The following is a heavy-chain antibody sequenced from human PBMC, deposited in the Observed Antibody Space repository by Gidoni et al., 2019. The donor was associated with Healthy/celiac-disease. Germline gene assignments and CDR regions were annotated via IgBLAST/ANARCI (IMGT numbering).Heavy chain of an antibody. CDR3: ARPARGNYGCNKDAFEI. CDR2: IYPGDSDT. V-gene: IGHV5-51*03. J-gene: IGHJ3*02. Sequence: EVQLVQSGAEVKKQGESLKNSCKGSGYTCTSSWIGWVSQMPGKGLVWRGIIYPGDSDTRYSPSFHGQVTISSDKSISTAYLQWSSLKASDTAMYYCARPARGNYGCNKDAFEIWCQGTMVTVSS. D-gene: IGHD3-16*01. CDR1: GYTCTSSW.